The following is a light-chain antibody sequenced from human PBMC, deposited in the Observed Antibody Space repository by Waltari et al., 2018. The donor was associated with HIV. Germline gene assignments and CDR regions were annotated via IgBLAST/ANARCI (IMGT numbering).Light chain of an antibody. CDR3: QQYFTIGPG. CDR1: RTVFFNSTNQNF. J-gene: IGKJ4*01. V-gene: IGKV4-1*01. CDR2: WAS. Sequence: DIVMTQSPDSLAVSLGERATVNCRSRRTVFFNSTNQNFLAWYQQKPGQSPKLLFYWASTRASGVPDRFTGSGSGTDFSLTISGLQADDVAVYYCQQYFTIGPGFGGGTKVEIK.